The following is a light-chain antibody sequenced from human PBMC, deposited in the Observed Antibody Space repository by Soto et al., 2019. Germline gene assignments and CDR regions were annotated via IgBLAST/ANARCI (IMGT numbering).Light chain of an antibody. CDR2: AAS. J-gene: IGKJ4*01. V-gene: IGKV1-12*01. CDR1: QGIVSW. Sequence: DIQMTQSPSFVSASVGDRVTITCRASQGIVSWLAWYQHKPGRAPKLLIHAASSLESGVPSRFSGSGSGTDFTLTISSLQPEDFVTYYCQQTSSFPLTFGGGTKVEIK. CDR3: QQTSSFPLT.